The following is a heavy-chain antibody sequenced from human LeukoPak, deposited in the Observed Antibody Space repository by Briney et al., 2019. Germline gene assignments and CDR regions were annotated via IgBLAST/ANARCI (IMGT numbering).Heavy chain of an antibody. CDR3: AKDKACSSTSCGDDY. Sequence: GGSLRLSCAASGFTFSSYAMSWVRQAPGKGLEWVSAISGSGGSTYYADSVKGRFTISRDNSKNTLYLQMNSLRAEDTAVYYCAKDKACSSTSCGDDYWGQGTLVTVSS. J-gene: IGHJ4*02. V-gene: IGHV3-23*01. CDR1: GFTFSSYA. CDR2: ISGSGGST. D-gene: IGHD2-2*01.